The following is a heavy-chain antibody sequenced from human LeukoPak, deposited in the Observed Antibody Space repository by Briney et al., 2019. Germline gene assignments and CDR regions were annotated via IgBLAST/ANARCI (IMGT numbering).Heavy chain of an antibody. CDR2: ISSSSSYI. V-gene: IGHV3-21*01. CDR1: GFTFSSYS. D-gene: IGHD5-18*01. J-gene: IGHJ6*03. CDR3: AGGLWDRIQLKTHYYYMDV. Sequence: PGGSLRLSCAASGFTFSSYSMNWVRQAPGKGLEWVSSISSSSSYIYYADSVKGRFTISRDNAKNSLYLQMNSLRAEDTAVYYCAGGLWDRIQLKTHYYYMDVWGKGTTVTVSS.